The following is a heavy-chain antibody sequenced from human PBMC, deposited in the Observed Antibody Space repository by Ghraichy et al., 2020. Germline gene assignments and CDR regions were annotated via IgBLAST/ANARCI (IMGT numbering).Heavy chain of an antibody. Sequence: SVKVSCKASGGTFSSYAISWVRQAPGQGLEWMGGIIPIFGTANYAQKFQGRVTITADESTSTAYMELSSLRSEDTAVYYCARDYRYSGSYMSRDYNWFDPWGQGTLVTVSS. J-gene: IGHJ5*02. CDR3: ARDYRYSGSYMSRDYNWFDP. CDR2: IIPIFGTA. D-gene: IGHD1-26*01. V-gene: IGHV1-69*13. CDR1: GGTFSSYA.